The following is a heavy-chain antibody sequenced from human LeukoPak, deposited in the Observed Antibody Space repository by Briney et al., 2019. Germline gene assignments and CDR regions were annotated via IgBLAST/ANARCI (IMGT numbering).Heavy chain of an antibody. J-gene: IGHJ6*03. CDR2: MSGSGYYT. Sequence: GGSLRLSCAASGFAFSNFAMSWVRQAPGKGLEWVSAMSGSGYYTYYVESVKGRFTISKDNSKNTLYLHMNSLRADDTAVYYCAKMEGQRLYDYCMDVWGRGTTVTVSS. CDR1: GFAFSNFA. D-gene: IGHD3-3*01. V-gene: IGHV3-23*01. CDR3: AKMEGQRLYDYCMDV.